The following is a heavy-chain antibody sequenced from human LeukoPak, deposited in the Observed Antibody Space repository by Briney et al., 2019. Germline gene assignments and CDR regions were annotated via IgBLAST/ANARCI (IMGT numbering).Heavy chain of an antibody. CDR1: GVSISTSRYY. CDR3: ARAEVYYYGSGSYGPRNFDY. CDR2: IYNSGST. Sequence: SETLSLTCTVSGVSISTSRYYWGWIRHPPGKALEWIGRIYNSGSTNYHPSLKSRVTISLDTYKNQFSLKLNSVTAADTAVYYCARAEVYYYGSGSYGPRNFDYWGQGILVTVSS. J-gene: IGHJ4*02. V-gene: IGHV4-39*07. D-gene: IGHD3-10*01.